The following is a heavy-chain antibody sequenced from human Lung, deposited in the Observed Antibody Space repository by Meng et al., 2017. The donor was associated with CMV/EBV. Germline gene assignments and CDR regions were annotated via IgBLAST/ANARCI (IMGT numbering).Heavy chain of an antibody. V-gene: IGHV1-46*01. D-gene: IGHD3-16*01. J-gene: IGHJ4*02. CDR3: ARSPQGLGY. CDR2: INPSGGST. Sequence: QVQLVQSGVEVKKPGALVMASCKASGYTFTSYYMHWVRQAPGQGLAWMGIINPSGGSTSYAQKFQGRVTVTRDKSTSTVYMELSSLRSEDTDVYYCARSPQGLGYWGQGTLVTVSS. CDR1: GYTFTSYY.